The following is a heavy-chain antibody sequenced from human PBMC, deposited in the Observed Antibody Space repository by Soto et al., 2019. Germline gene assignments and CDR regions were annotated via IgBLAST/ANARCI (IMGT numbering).Heavy chain of an antibody. CDR3: ARGQRFSDWFDP. CDR1: GGTISGYY. J-gene: IGHJ5*02. D-gene: IGHD3-3*01. Sequence: LSLTCTVTGGTISGYYWTWIRQSAGGGLEWIGRIYSSGSTNYNPSLKSRVTISLDTSMNHFSLRLSSVTAADTAVYYCARGQRFSDWFDPWGQGALVTVSS. V-gene: IGHV4-4*07. CDR2: IYSSGST.